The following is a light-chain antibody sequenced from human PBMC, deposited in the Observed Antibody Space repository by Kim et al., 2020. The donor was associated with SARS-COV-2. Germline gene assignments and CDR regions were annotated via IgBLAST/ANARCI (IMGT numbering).Light chain of an antibody. CDR3: GSYVGNNNFV. CDR2: EVT. J-gene: IGLJ1*01. V-gene: IGLV2-8*01. Sequence: GQSVTISCTGTSRAVGGYNYVSWYQHHPGKAPKLMIYEVTKRPSGVPDRFSGSKSGNTASLTVSGLQAEDEADYYCGSYVGNNNFVFGTGTKVTVL. CDR1: SRAVGGYNY.